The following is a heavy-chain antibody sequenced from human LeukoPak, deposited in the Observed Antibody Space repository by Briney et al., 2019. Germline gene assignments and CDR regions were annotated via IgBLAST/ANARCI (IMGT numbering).Heavy chain of an antibody. CDR2: IYYSGST. Sequence: SETLSLTCTVSGGSISSSSYYWGWIRQPPGKGLEWIGSIYYSGSTYYHPSLKSRVTISVDTSKNQFSLKLSHVTAADTAVYYCARQGGGYYYDSSGYYWKGFDYWGQGTLATVSS. CDR1: GGSISSSSYY. CDR3: ARQGGGYYYDSSGYYWKGFDY. D-gene: IGHD3-22*01. V-gene: IGHV4-39*01. J-gene: IGHJ4*02.